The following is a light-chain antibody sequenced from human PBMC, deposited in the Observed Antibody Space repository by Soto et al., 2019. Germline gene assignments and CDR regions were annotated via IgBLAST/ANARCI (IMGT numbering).Light chain of an antibody. J-gene: IGKJ4*01. CDR3: QQYHTWPIT. Sequence: EIVLTQSGYAFYLSXRRRATLPXXXSQSVSSSYLAWYQQQPGQAPRLLIYGASSRATGIPARFSGSGSGTEFTLTISSLQSEDCAIYYCQQYHTWPITCGGGTKVDI. CDR1: QSVSSSY. CDR2: GAS. V-gene: IGKV3D-7*01.